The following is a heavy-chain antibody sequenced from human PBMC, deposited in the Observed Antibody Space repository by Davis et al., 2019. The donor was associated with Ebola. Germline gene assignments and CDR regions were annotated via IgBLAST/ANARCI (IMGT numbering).Heavy chain of an antibody. CDR3: ARDSEADIVATIPSLFDY. CDR1: GFTFSSYA. Sequence: PGGSLRLSCAASGFTFSSYAMHWVRQAPGKGLEWVAVISYDGSNKYYADSVKGRFTISRDNSKNTLYLQMNSLRAEDTAVYYCARDSEADIVATIPSLFDYWGQGTLVTVSS. J-gene: IGHJ4*02. V-gene: IGHV3-30-3*01. CDR2: ISYDGSNK. D-gene: IGHD5-12*01.